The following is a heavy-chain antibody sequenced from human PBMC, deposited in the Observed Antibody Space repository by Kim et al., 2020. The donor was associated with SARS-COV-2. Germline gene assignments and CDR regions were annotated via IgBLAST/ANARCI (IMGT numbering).Heavy chain of an antibody. CDR2: ISSSSSYI. CDR3: ARDASRQSGYYGSGSYYNVMDY. Sequence: GGSLRLSCAASGFTFSSYSMNWVRQAPGKGLEWVSSISSSSSYIYYADSVKGRFTISRDNAKNSLYLQMNSLRAEDTAVYYCARDASRQSGYYGSGSYYNVMDYWGQGTLVTVSS. V-gene: IGHV3-21*01. D-gene: IGHD3-10*01. CDR1: GFTFSSYS. J-gene: IGHJ4*02.